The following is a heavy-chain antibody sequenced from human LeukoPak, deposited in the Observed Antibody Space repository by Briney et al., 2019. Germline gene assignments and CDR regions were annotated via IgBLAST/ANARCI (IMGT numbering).Heavy chain of an antibody. CDR2: ISYDGSNK. CDR1: GFTFSSYG. V-gene: IGHV3-30*18. Sequence: GRSLRLSCAASGFTFSSYGMHWVRQAPGKELEWVAVISYDGSNKYYADSVKGRFTISRDNSKNTLYLQMNSLRAEDTAVYYCAKQSRYYDSSGPGAFDIWGQGTMVTVSS. D-gene: IGHD3-22*01. CDR3: AKQSRYYDSSGPGAFDI. J-gene: IGHJ3*02.